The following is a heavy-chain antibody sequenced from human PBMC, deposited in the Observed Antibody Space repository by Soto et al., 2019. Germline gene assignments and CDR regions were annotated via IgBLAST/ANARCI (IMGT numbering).Heavy chain of an antibody. Sequence: VESLKISCKGSGYIFAGYWTTWVLQKPGKGLEWMGRIDPSDSQTYYSPSFRGHVTISVTKSITTVFLQWSSLRASDTAMYYCARQIYDSDTGPNFQYYFDSWGQGTPVTVSS. D-gene: IGHD3-22*01. CDR3: ARQIYDSDTGPNFQYYFDS. CDR1: GYIFAGYW. J-gene: IGHJ4*02. CDR2: IDPSDSQT. V-gene: IGHV5-10-1*01.